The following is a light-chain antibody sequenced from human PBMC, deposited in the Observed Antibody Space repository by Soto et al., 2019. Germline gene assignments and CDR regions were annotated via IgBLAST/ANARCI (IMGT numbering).Light chain of an antibody. CDR3: QQYNSWRPWT. CDR2: GAS. V-gene: IGKV3-15*01. J-gene: IGKJ1*01. CDR1: QSVSSN. Sequence: EIVMTQSPATLSASPGERATLSCRASQSVSSNLAWYQQKPGQAPRLLIYGASTRATGIPARFSGSGSGTEFTLTVSSLLSEDVAVYYCQQYNSWRPWTFGQGTKVEIK.